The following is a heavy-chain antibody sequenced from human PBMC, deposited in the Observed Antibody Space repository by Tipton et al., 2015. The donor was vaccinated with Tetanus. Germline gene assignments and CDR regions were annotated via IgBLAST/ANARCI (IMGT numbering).Heavy chain of an antibody. D-gene: IGHD3-22*01. CDR2: ISYSGTT. Sequence: TLSLTCTVSGGSISSDDYYWSWIRQPPGKGLEWIGYISYSGTTNYNPSLKSRVTISLDTSKSQFSLKLSSVTAADVAVFYCARDRRDYAYDSRGFYSPLYYFDNWGQGTRVTVSP. CDR3: ARDRRDYAYDSRGFYSPLYYFDN. J-gene: IGHJ4*02. CDR1: GGSISSDDYY. V-gene: IGHV4-30-4*01.